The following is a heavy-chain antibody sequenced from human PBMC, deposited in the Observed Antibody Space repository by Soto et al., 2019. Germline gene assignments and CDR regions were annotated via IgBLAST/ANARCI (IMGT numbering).Heavy chain of an antibody. Sequence: EVQLVESGGGLVKPGGSLRLSCAASGFTFSSYSMNWVRQAPGKGLEWVSSISSSSSYIYYADSVKGRFTISRDNAKNSLYLQMNSLRAEETAVYYCAREGNGVAFDIWGQGTMVTVSS. CDR3: AREGNGVAFDI. J-gene: IGHJ3*02. V-gene: IGHV3-21*01. CDR1: GFTFSSYS. D-gene: IGHD4-17*01. CDR2: ISSSSSYI.